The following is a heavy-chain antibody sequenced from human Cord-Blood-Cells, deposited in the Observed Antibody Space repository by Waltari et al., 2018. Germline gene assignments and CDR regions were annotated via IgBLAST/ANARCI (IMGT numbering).Heavy chain of an antibody. CDR1: GFTFSSYS. J-gene: IGHJ2*01. Sequence: EVQLVESGGGLVQPGGSLRLSCAAPGFTFSSYSMHWVRQAPGKGLVWVSRINSDGSSTSYADSVKGRFTISRDNAKNTLYLQMNSLRAEDTAVYYCAREGSSSYWYFDLWGRGTLVTVSS. V-gene: IGHV3-74*01. D-gene: IGHD6-13*01. CDR2: INSDGSST. CDR3: AREGSSSYWYFDL.